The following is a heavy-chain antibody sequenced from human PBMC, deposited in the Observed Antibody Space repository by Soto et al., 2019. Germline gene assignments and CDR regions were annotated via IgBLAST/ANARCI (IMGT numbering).Heavy chain of an antibody. J-gene: IGHJ5*02. CDR1: GGSISSSSYY. CDR2: IYYSGST. D-gene: IGHD3-22*01. V-gene: IGHV4-39*01. Sequence: QLQLQESGPGLVKPSETLSLTCTVSGGSISSSSYYWGWIHQPPGKGLEWIGSIYYSGSTYYNPSLKARVTLSVDTSKNQFSLKLSSVTAADTAVYYCARLDYYDSSGIPNWFDPWGQGTLVTVSS. CDR3: ARLDYYDSSGIPNWFDP.